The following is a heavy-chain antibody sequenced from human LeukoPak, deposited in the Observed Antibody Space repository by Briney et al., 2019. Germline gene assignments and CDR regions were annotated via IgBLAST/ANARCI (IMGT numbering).Heavy chain of an antibody. CDR1: GFTFSNAW. CDR3: SIAVVGVTVWFDP. Sequence: GGSLRLSCAASGFTFSNAWMSWVRQAPGKGLEWVGHIKSKTDAGTTDYAALVKDRFSISRDDSKNTLYLQMNSLKIEDTAVYYCSIAVVGVTVWFDPWGQGTQVTVSS. D-gene: IGHD3-16*01. CDR2: IKSKTDAGTT. J-gene: IGHJ5*02. V-gene: IGHV3-15*01.